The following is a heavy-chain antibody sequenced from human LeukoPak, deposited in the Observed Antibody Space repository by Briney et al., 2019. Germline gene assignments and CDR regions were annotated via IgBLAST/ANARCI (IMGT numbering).Heavy chain of an antibody. CDR3: AKDSGAAAGWFDP. CDR2: ISGSGGST. V-gene: IGHV3-23*01. CDR1: GFTFSSYA. J-gene: IGHJ5*02. Sequence: GGSLRLSCAASGFTFSSYAMSWVRQAPGKGLEWVSAISGSGGSTYYADSVKGRFTISRDNSKNTVYLQMNSLRVEDMAVYYCAKDSGAAAGWFDPWGQGTLVTVSS. D-gene: IGHD6-13*01.